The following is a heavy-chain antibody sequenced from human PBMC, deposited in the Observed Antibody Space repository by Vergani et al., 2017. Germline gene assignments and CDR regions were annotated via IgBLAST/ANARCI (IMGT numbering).Heavy chain of an antibody. CDR2: IYYSGST. V-gene: IGHV4-39*07. CDR3: ARVDYSTYNSWFDA. J-gene: IGHJ5*02. Sequence: QLQLQESGPGLVKPSETLSLTCTVSGGSISSSSYYWGWIRQPPGKGLEWIGSIYYSGSTYYNPSLKSRVTISVDTSKNQFSLKLSSVTAADTAVYYCARVDYSTYNSWFDAWGQGTLVTVSS. D-gene: IGHD5-24*01. CDR1: GGSISSSSYY.